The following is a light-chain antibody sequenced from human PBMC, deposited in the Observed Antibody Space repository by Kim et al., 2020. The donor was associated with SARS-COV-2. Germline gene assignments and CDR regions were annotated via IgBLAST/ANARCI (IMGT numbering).Light chain of an antibody. CDR3: YSAADNIGV. CDR2: KDS. CDR1: VLAKKY. J-gene: IGLJ3*02. V-gene: IGLV3-27*01. Sequence: SYELTQPSSVSVSPGQTARITCSGDVLAKKYARWFQQQPGQAPVLVIYKDSERPSGIPERFSGSSSGTTVTLTISGAQVEDGADYYCYSAADNIGV.